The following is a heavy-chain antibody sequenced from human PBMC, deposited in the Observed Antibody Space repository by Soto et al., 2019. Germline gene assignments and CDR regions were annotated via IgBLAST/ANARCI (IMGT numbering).Heavy chain of an antibody. J-gene: IGHJ4*02. CDR3: ASIYGSGYRAFDY. D-gene: IGHD3-10*01. CDR1: GDTFNFYS. V-gene: IGHV1-69*02. Sequence: QVQLVQSGAEVKRPGSSVKVSCKASGDTFNFYSINWVRQAPGLGLEWMGSVNPIVSMSNYAQKFQGRVAMTADKSTSTAYRELSSLRSEDTAIYYCASIYGSGYRAFDYWGQGALVTVSS. CDR2: VNPIVSMS.